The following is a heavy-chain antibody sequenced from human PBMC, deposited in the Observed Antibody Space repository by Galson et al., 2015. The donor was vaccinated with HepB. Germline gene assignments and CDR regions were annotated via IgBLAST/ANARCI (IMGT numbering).Heavy chain of an antibody. CDR1: GYRFTNYW. D-gene: IGHD1-26*01. CDR3: ARQLSGSYPFVGY. CDR2: IYPSDSNT. J-gene: IGHJ4*02. Sequence: QSGAEVKKPGESLKISCKGSGYRFTNYWIGWVRQMPGKGLEWMGIIYPSDSNTRYSPSFQGQVTISVDKSNSTAYLQWSSLRASDTAMYYCARQLSGSYPFVGYWGQGALVTVSS. V-gene: IGHV5-51*01.